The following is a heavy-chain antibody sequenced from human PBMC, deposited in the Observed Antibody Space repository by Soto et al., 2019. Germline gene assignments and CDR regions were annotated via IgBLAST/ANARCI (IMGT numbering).Heavy chain of an antibody. V-gene: IGHV3-48*02. D-gene: IGHD2-15*01. Sequence: PGGSLRLSCAASGFTFSSNSMNWVRQAPGKGLEWVSYISSSSSTIYYADSVKGRFTISRDNAKNSLYLQMNSLRDEDTAVYYCARDLQLIGYCSGGSCAKAGGYWGQGTLVTVSS. CDR1: GFTFSSNS. CDR3: ARDLQLIGYCSGGSCAKAGGY. CDR2: ISSSSSTI. J-gene: IGHJ4*02.